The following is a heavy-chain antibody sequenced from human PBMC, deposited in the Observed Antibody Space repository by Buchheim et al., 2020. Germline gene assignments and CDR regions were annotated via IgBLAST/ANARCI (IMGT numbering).Heavy chain of an antibody. D-gene: IGHD3-10*01. V-gene: IGHV1-2*04. CDR3: ARELAHVGFGDPNNWFDP. Sequence: QVQLVQSGAEVKKPGASVKVSCKASGYTFTGYYMHWVRQAPGQGLEWMGWINPNSGGTNYAQKFQGWVSMTRDTSIRPAYMELSRLRSDDTAVYYCARELAHVGFGDPNNWFDPWGQGTL. J-gene: IGHJ5*02. CDR2: INPNSGGT. CDR1: GYTFTGYY.